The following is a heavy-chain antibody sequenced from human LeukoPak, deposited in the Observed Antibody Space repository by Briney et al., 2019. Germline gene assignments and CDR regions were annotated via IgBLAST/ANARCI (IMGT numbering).Heavy chain of an antibody. CDR1: GFTFSSYG. CDR3: AKGSSSSRPYYFDY. D-gene: IGHD6-13*01. V-gene: IGHV3-33*06. J-gene: IGHJ4*02. CDR2: IWYDGSNK. Sequence: GALRLSCAASGFTFSSYGMHWVRQAPGKGLEWVAVIWYDGSNKYYADSVKGRFTISRHNSKNTLYLQMNSLRAGDTAVYYCAKGSSSSRPYYFDYWGQGTLVTVSS.